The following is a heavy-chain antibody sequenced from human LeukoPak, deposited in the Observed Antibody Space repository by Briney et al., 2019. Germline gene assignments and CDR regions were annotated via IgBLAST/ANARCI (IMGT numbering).Heavy chain of an antibody. V-gene: IGHV3-64*01. CDR1: GFTFSSYA. D-gene: IGHD6-19*01. CDR3: VRTIAVAVAFDY. J-gene: IGHJ4*02. Sequence: GGSLRLSCAASGFTFSSYAMSWVRQAPGKGLEHVSTIGSNGGSTYHANSVKGRFIITRDNSKNTLYLQMGSLRAEDMAVYYCVRTIAVAVAFDYWGQGTLVTVSS. CDR2: IGSNGGST.